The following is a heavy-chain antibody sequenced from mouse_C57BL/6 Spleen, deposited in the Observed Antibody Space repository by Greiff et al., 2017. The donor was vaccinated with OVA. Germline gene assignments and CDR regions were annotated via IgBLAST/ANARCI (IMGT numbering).Heavy chain of an antibody. CDR2: IHPNSGST. J-gene: IGHJ4*01. CDR3: ASSGYDYCMDY. Sequence: QVQLQQPGAELVKPGASVKLSCKASGYTFTSYWMHWVKQRPGQGLEWIGMIHPNSGSTNYNEKFKSKATLTVDKSSSTAYMQLSSLTSEDSAVYYCASSGYDYCMDYWVQETSVTVSS. V-gene: IGHV1-64*01. CDR1: GYTFTSYW. D-gene: IGHD2-4*01.